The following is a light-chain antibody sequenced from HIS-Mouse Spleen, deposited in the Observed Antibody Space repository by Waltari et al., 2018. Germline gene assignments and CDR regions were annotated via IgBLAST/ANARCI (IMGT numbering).Light chain of an antibody. CDR3: QSADSSGTYHVV. CDR1: ALPKQY. CDR2: KDS. J-gene: IGLJ2*01. Sequence: SYELTQPPSVSVSPGQTARITCSGDALPKQYAYWYQQKPGQAPVLVIYKDSERPSGIPERLPGSSSGTTVTLTISGVQAEDEADYYCQSADSSGTYHVVFGGGTKLTVL. V-gene: IGLV3-25*03.